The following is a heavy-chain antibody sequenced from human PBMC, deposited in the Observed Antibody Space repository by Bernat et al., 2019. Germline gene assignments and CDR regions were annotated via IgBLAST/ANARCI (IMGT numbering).Heavy chain of an antibody. D-gene: IGHD1-7*01. CDR1: GFTFSSYG. CDR2: IWYDGSNK. J-gene: IGHJ4*02. Sequence: QVQLVESGGGVVQPGRSLRLSCAASGFTFSSYGMHWVRQAPGKGLEWVAVIWYDGSNKYYADSVKGRFTISRDNSKNTLYLQMNSLRAEDTAVYYCVSEFLELHANDYWGQGTLVTVSS. CDR3: VSEFLELHANDY. V-gene: IGHV3-33*01.